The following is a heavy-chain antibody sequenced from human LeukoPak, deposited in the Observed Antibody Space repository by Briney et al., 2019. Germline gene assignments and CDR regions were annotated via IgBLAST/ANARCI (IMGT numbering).Heavy chain of an antibody. V-gene: IGHV3-11*01. D-gene: IGHD1-14*01. CDR2: ISSSGSTI. Sequence: GGSLRLSCAASGFTFSDYCMSWIRQAPGKGLEWVSYISSSGSTIYYADSVKGRFTISRDNAKNSLYLQMNSLRAEDTAVYYCARPLDRTEAGAFDIWGQGTMVTVSS. CDR3: ARPLDRTEAGAFDI. J-gene: IGHJ3*02. CDR1: GFTFSDYC.